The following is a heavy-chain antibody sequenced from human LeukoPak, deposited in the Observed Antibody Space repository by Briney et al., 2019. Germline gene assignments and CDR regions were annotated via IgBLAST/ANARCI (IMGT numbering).Heavy chain of an antibody. CDR3: AKDRYSYAFEYSDS. Sequence: GGSLRLSCAASGFTFSSYAMHWVRQAPGKGLEWVSVISGSGGTTYYADSVKGRFTTSRDNSKNTLYLQMNSLRAEDTAVYYCAKDRYSYAFEYSDSWGQGTLVTVSS. CDR1: GFTFSSYA. D-gene: IGHD5-18*01. J-gene: IGHJ4*02. CDR2: ISGSGGTT. V-gene: IGHV3-23*01.